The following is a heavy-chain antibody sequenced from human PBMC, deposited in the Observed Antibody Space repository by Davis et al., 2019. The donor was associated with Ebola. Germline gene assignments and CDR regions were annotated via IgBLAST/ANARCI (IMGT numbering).Heavy chain of an antibody. J-gene: IGHJ4*02. D-gene: IGHD1-1*01. CDR1: GYTFTNYG. CDR2: INPHNGST. V-gene: IGHV1-18*04. Sequence: ASVKVSCKASGYTFTNYGITWVRQAPGQGLEWMGWINPHNGSTNYAQNVQGRVTLTTDTSTSTAYMEVGSLRSDDTAVYYCARAQFPTTSDHWGQGTLVTVSS. CDR3: ARAQFPTTSDH.